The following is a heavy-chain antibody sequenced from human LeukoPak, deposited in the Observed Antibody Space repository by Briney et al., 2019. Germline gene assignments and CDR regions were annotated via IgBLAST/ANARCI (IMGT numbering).Heavy chain of an antibody. V-gene: IGHV3-9*01. J-gene: IGHJ4*02. CDR2: ISWNSGSI. CDR1: GFTFDDYA. D-gene: IGHD2-15*01. CDR3: ASRGSATSDY. Sequence: GGSLRLSCAASGFTFDDYAMHWVRQAPGKGLEWVSGISWNSGSIGYADSVKGRFTISRDNAKNSLYLQMNSLRAEDTAVYYCASRGSATSDYWGQGTLVTVSS.